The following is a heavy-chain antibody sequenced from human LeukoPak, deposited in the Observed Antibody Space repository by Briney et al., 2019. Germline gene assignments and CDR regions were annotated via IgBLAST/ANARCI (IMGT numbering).Heavy chain of an antibody. V-gene: IGHV4-4*02. CDR2: IYHSGST. J-gene: IGHJ6*04. CDR1: GGSISSNNW. D-gene: IGHD3-16*01. Sequence: SETLSLTCAVSGGSISSNNWWNWVRQPPGKGLEWIGEIYHSGSTNYNPSLKSRVTISVDKSRNQLFLKLNSVTAADTAVYYCARDLGSSTPSGIWGKGTTVTVSS. CDR3: ARDLGSSTPSGI.